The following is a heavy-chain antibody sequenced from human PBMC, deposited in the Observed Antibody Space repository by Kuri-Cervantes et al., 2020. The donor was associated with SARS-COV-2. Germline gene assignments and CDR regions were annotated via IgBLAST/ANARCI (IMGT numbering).Heavy chain of an antibody. CDR2: VRGKANYYAT. CDR3: TTLIDY. V-gene: IGHV3-73*01. J-gene: IGHJ4*02. Sequence: GESLKISCAASGFTFSSYAIHWVRQASGKGLEWVGRVRGKANYYATAYAASVKGRFTISRDDLKNMAYLQMNSLRTEDTAVYYCTTLIDYWGQGALVTVSS. CDR1: GFTFSSYA.